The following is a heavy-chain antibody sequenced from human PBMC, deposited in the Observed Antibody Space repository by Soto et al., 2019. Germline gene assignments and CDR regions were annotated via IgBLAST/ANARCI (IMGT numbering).Heavy chain of an antibody. V-gene: IGHV4-39*01. D-gene: IGHD3-10*01. CDR3: AGYGSGSYWSEY. CDR2: IYYSGST. Sequence: PSETLSLTCTVSGGSIKSSSYYWGWIRQPPGKGLEWIGTIYYSGSTYYNPSLKSRVTISVDTSKNQFSLRLSSVTAADTAVYYCAGYGSGSYWSEYWGQGTVVTVSS. CDR1: GGSIKSSSYY. J-gene: IGHJ4*02.